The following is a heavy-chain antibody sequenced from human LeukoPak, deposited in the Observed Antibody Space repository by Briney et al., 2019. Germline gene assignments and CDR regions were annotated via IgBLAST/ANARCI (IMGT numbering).Heavy chain of an antibody. CDR2: INPNSGDT. Sequence: ASVKVSCKTSGYSFTAYYIHWVRQAPGQGLEWMAWINPNSGDTVSEQKFQGRVSITYDTSISTAYMELNRLGCAGTAVYYCARDRGGDAFDIWGQGTMVTVSS. V-gene: IGHV1-2*02. CDR1: GYSFTAYY. CDR3: ARDRGGDAFDI. D-gene: IGHD3-10*01. J-gene: IGHJ3*02.